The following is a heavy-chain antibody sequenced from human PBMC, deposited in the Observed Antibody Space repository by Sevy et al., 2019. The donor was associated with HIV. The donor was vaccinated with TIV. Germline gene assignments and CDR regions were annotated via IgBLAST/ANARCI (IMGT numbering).Heavy chain of an antibody. V-gene: IGHV3-7*01. CDR2: IKQDGSEK. Sequence: GGSLRLSCAASGFTFSSYWMSWVRQAPGKGLEWVANIKQDGSEKYYVDSVKGRFTISRDNAKNSLYLQMNSLRAEDTAVYYCAREGFLYGSAMLYYYYGMDVWGQGTPVTVSS. J-gene: IGHJ6*02. D-gene: IGHD3-10*01. CDR3: AREGFLYGSAMLYYYYGMDV. CDR1: GFTFSSYW.